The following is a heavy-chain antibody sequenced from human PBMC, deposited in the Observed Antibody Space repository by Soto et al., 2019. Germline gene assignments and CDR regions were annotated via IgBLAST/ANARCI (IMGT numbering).Heavy chain of an antibody. Sequence: ASVKVSCKASGYTFTSYDINWVRQATGQGLEWMGWMNPNSGNTGYAQKFQGRVTMTRNTSISTAYMELSSLRSEDTAVYYCARGEVRWLVSESAFDIWGRGTMVTVSS. CDR2: MNPNSGNT. CDR3: ARGEVRWLVSESAFDI. CDR1: GYTFTSYD. J-gene: IGHJ3*02. V-gene: IGHV1-8*01. D-gene: IGHD6-19*01.